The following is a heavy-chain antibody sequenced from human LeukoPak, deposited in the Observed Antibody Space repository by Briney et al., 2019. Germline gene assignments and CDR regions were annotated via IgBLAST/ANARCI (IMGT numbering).Heavy chain of an antibody. D-gene: IGHD6-19*01. J-gene: IGHJ4*02. CDR1: GFTFRTYS. V-gene: IGHV3-48*02. CDR2: ISGDSSIK. CDR3: ARRPSSGRDGVFDY. Sequence: PGGSLRLSCAASGFTFRTYSMNWVRQAPGKGLEWVSYISGDSSIKYYADSVQGRFTISRDNADNSLYLNMYSLRDDDTAVYSCARRPSSGRDGVFDYWGQGTLVTVSS.